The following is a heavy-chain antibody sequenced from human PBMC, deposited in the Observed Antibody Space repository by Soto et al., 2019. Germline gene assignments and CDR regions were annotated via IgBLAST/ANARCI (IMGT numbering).Heavy chain of an antibody. V-gene: IGHV1-69*13. J-gene: IGHJ4*02. CDR2: IIPIFGTA. CDR1: GGTFSSYA. D-gene: IGHD6-13*01. CDR3: ARHSNEYRKSLDY. Sequence: SVKVSCKASGGTFSSYAISWVRQAPGQGLEWMGGIIPIFGTANYAQKFQGRVTITADESTSTAYMELSSLRSEDTAVYYCARHSNEYRKSLDYWGQGNLVTVSS.